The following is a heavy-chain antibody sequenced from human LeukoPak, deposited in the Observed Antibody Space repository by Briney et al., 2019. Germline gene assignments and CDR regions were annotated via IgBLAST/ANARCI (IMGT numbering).Heavy chain of an antibody. CDR3: ARDRSSSSWYSDFDY. CDR1: GYTFTSYG. V-gene: IGHV1-2*06. D-gene: IGHD6-13*01. CDR2: INPNSGGT. Sequence: ASVKVSCKASGYTFTSYGISWVRQAPGQGLEWMGRINPNSGGTNYAQKFQGRVTMTRDTSISTAYMELSRLRSDDTAVYYCARDRSSSSWYSDFDYWGQGTLVTVSS. J-gene: IGHJ4*02.